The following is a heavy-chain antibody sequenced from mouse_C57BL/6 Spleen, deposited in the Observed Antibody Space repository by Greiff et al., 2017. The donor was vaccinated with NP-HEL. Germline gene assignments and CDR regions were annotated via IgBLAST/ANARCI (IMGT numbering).Heavy chain of an antibody. J-gene: IGHJ2*01. CDR1: GYTFTSYW. CDR2: IDPSDSET. CDR3: ARSEGTTVVAHFDY. Sequence: VQLQQPGAELVRPGSSVKLSCKASGYTFTSYWMHWVKQRPIQGLEWIGNIDPSDSETHYNQKFKDKATLTVDKSSSTAYMQLSSLTSEDSAVYYCARSEGTTVVAHFDYWGQGTTLTVSS. V-gene: IGHV1-52*01. D-gene: IGHD1-1*01.